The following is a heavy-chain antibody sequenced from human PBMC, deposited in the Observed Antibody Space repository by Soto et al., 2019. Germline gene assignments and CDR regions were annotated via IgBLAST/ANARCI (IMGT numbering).Heavy chain of an antibody. CDR1: GYSFTDYH. Sequence: ASVKVSCKASGYSFTDYHIHWVRQAPGQGLEWLGRINPKSGGTSTAQKFQGWVTMTTDTSISTASMELTRLTSDDTAIYYCARGDSTDCSNGVCSFFYNHNMDVWGQGTTVTVSS. J-gene: IGHJ6*02. D-gene: IGHD2-8*01. CDR3: ARGDSTDCSNGVCSFFYNHNMDV. V-gene: IGHV1-2*04. CDR2: INPKSGGT.